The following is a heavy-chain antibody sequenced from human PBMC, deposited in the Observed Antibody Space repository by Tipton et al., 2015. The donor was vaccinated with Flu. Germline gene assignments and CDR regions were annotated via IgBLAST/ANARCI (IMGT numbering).Heavy chain of an antibody. J-gene: IGHJ6*02. CDR1: GFTFSSSW. V-gene: IGHV3-7*01. CDR2: IMRDGSGQ. Sequence: SLRLSCAASGFTFSSSWMGWVRQAPGKGLQWVASIMRDGSGQNYVDSVNGRFTISRDNAKNSLYLQMNSLRTEDTAVYYCARDRGGRYYFYGMDVWGQGTTVTVSS. D-gene: IGHD2-21*01. CDR3: ARDRGGRYYFYGMDV.